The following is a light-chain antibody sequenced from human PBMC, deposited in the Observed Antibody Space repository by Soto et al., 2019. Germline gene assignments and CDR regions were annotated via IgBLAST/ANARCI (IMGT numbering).Light chain of an antibody. V-gene: IGLV2-14*01. CDR2: DVN. Sequence: QSALTQPASVSGSPGQSITISCTGTSSDIGAYNYVSWYQQHPGKAPKLLIYDVNYRPSGVSNRLSGSKSGNTASLTISWLQAEDEADYYCSSYAISSAYVFGTGTKVTVL. CDR1: SSDIGAYNY. CDR3: SSYAISSAYV. J-gene: IGLJ1*01.